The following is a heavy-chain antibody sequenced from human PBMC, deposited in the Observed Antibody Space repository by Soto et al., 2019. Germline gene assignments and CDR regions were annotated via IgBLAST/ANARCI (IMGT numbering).Heavy chain of an antibody. J-gene: IGHJ6*02. V-gene: IGHV3-13*01. CDR1: GFTFSSYD. CDR2: IGTADDT. CDR3: ARGLPSPAATHYYFYYGMDV. D-gene: IGHD2-15*01. Sequence: GGSLRLSCAASGFTFSSYDMHWVRQATGKGLEWVSAIGTADDTYYPGSVKGRFTISRENAKNSLYLQMNSLRAADTAVYYCARGLPSPAATHYYFYYGMDVWGQGTTVTVSS.